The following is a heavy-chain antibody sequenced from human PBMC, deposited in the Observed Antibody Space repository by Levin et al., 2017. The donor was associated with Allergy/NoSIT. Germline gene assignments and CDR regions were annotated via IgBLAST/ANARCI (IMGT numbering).Heavy chain of an antibody. CDR1: GFTFNNYA. J-gene: IGHJ4*02. Sequence: PGGSLRLSCAASGFTFNNYAMSWVRQSPGKGLEWVSSITGSDGRVDHADSVKGRFTISRDNSRNTLYLQMNALRAEDTAVYYCAKVVWDANNFWGFDFWGQGTLVTVSS. CDR2: ITGSDGRV. CDR3: AKVVWDANNFWGFDF. V-gene: IGHV3-23*01. D-gene: IGHD5-24*01.